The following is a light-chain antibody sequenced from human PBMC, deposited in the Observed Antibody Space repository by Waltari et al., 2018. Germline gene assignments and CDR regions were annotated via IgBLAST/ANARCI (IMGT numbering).Light chain of an antibody. V-gene: IGKV3-20*01. J-gene: IGKJ2*01. CDR1: QSLTKKY. Sequence: LTQSPGTLSLSPGETATLSCRAGQSLTKKYLAGYQQKPGQAPRRPIYGAYSRAAGIPDRFSGSGSGTDFTLTISRLEPEDSAVYYCQQYGSSIMYTFGQGTKLEIK. CDR3: QQYGSSIMYT. CDR2: GAY.